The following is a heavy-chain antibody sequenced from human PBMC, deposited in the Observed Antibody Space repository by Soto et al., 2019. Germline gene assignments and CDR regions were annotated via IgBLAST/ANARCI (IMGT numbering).Heavy chain of an antibody. CDR2: INVYNGNT. CDR1: GYAFTIYG. V-gene: IGHV1-18*01. J-gene: IGHJ5*02. D-gene: IGHD3-10*01. CDR3: ARGVGSGSYYNQYNWFDP. Sequence: ASVKVSCKASGYAFTIYGISWVRQAPGQGFGWMGWINVYNGNTKYAQKVQGRVTMTTDTSTSTAYMELRSLRSDDTAVYYCARGVGSGSYYNQYNWFDPWGQGTLVTLL.